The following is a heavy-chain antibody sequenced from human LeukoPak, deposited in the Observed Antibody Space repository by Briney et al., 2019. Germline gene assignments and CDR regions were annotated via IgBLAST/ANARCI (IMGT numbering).Heavy chain of an antibody. CDR3: ARSGSGYLRYYFDY. Sequence: SETLSLTCAVYGGSFSGYYWSWIRQPPGKGLEWIGEINHSGSTNYNPSLKSRVTISVDTSKNQFSLKLSSVTAADTAVYYCARSGSGYLRYYFDYWGQGTLVTVSS. V-gene: IGHV4-34*01. CDR2: INHSGST. J-gene: IGHJ4*02. D-gene: IGHD5-12*01. CDR1: GGSFSGYY.